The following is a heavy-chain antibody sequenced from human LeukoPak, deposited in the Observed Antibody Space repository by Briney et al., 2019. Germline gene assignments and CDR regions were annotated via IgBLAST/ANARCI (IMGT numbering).Heavy chain of an antibody. CDR1: GFTFSSYS. V-gene: IGHV3-21*01. CDR2: ISSSSSYI. J-gene: IGHJ4*02. CDR3: ARELKDLLDGYYCDY. D-gene: IGHD3/OR15-3a*01. Sequence: GGSLRLSCAASGFTFSSYSMNRVRQAPGKGLEWVSSISSSSSYIYYADSVKGRFTISRDNAKNSLYLQMNSLSAEDTAVYYCARELKDLLDGYYCDYWGQGTLVTVSS.